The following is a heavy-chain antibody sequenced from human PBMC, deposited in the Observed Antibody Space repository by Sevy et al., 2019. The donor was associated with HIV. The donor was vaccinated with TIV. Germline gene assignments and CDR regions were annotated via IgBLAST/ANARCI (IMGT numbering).Heavy chain of an antibody. Sequence: SETLSLTCTVSGYSISSGYYWGWIRQPPGKGLEWIGSIYHSGSTYYNPSLKSRVTISVDTSKNQVSLKLSSVTAADTAVYYCARDWGYSSGWLPFAPWGQGTLVTVSS. CDR3: ARDWGYSSGWLPFAP. J-gene: IGHJ5*02. CDR2: IYHSGST. V-gene: IGHV4-38-2*02. CDR1: GYSISSGYY. D-gene: IGHD6-19*01.